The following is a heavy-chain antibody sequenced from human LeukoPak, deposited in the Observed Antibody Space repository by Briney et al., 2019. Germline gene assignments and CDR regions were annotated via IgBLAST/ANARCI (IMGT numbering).Heavy chain of an antibody. J-gene: IGHJ5*02. Sequence: ASVKVSCKASEYTFTSYDINWVRQATGQGLEWMGWMNPNSGNTVYAQKFQGRVTMTRDTSISTAYMELSSLRSEDTAMYCSGGSCYSRGWFDPWGQGTLVTVSS. CDR3: GGSCYSRGWFDP. CDR2: MNPNSGNT. CDR1: EYTFTSYD. D-gene: IGHD2-15*01. V-gene: IGHV1-8*01.